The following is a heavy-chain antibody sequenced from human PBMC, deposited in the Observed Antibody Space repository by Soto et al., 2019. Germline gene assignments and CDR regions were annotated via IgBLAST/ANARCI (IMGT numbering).Heavy chain of an antibody. Sequence: PSETLSLTCAVYGGSFSGYYWSWIRQPPGKGLEWIGEINHSGSTNYNPSLKSRVTISVDTSKNQFSLKLSSVTAADTAVYYCARRLGYDILTGSGIGDFDIWGQGTMVTVSS. CDR2: INHSGST. V-gene: IGHV4-34*01. CDR3: ARRLGYDILTGSGIGDFDI. D-gene: IGHD3-9*01. CDR1: GGSFSGYY. J-gene: IGHJ3*02.